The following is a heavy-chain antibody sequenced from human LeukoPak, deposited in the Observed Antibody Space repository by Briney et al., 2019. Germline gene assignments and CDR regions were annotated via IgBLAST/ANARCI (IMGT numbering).Heavy chain of an antibody. Sequence: GGSLRLSCSASGFTFSNYAMHWVRQAPGKGLEFVSAVSSHGDSTYYADSVKGRFTISRDNSKNTLYFQMSSLRAEDTAVYYCVKGAGSSSSYNWFDPWGQGTLVTVSS. J-gene: IGHJ5*02. CDR1: GFTFSNYA. CDR3: VKGAGSSSSYNWFDP. CDR2: VSSHGDST. V-gene: IGHV3-64*05. D-gene: IGHD6-13*01.